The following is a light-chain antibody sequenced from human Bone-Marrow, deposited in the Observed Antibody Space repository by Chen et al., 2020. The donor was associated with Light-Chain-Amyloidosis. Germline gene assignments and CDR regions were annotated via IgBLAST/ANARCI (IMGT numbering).Light chain of an antibody. J-gene: IGLJ2*01. V-gene: IGLV2-14*01. CDR2: EVS. CDR1: NSDVGGYNY. Sequence: QSALTQSASVSGSPGQSITISCTGTNSDVGGYNYVSWYQQHPGKAPNLMIYEVSNRPSGVSTRFSGSKSGNTASLTISGLQAEDEADYYCSSYTSSSLVFGGGTKLTVL. CDR3: SSYTSSSLV.